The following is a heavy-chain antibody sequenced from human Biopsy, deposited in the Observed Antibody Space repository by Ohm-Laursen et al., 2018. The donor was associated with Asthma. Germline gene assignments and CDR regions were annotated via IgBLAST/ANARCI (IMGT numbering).Heavy chain of an antibody. CDR1: GYNFISFA. CDR2: IMPPFGLT. D-gene: IGHD5/OR15-5a*01. CDR3: ARDHCSALWAGVSTDNCYFDY. J-gene: IGHJ4*02. V-gene: IGHV1-69*10. Sequence: SVKVSCKASGYNFISFAIHWVRQAPGQRLEWMGGIMPPFGLTNYAQRFQDRLTISADKSTRTAYMELRRLRSEDSAVYYCARDHCSALWAGVSTDNCYFDYWGQGTLLTVSS.